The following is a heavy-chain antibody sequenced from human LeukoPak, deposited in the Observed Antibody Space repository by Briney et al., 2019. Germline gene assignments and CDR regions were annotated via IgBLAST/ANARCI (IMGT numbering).Heavy chain of an antibody. D-gene: IGHD3-16*02. J-gene: IGHJ6*03. Sequence: GGSLRPSCAASGFIFRNYGMHWVRQAPGKGLEWVAFIRYDGSTKSYAASVKGRFTISRDNSENTLYLQMSSLGPEDTAVYYCAKDVSSGMDVWGKGTTVTVSS. CDR2: IRYDGSTK. CDR1: GFIFRNYG. CDR3: AKDVSSGMDV. V-gene: IGHV3-30*02.